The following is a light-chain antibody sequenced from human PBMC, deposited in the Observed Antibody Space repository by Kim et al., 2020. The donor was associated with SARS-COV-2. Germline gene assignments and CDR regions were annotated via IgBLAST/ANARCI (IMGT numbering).Light chain of an antibody. CDR3: SSYAGSNNV. Sequence: PERSVTIPGTGTSRDVGGYNYVSWYQQHPGKAPKRMIYEVSKRPSGVPDRFSGSKSGNTASLTVSGLQAEDEADYYCSSYAGSNNVFGTGTKVTVL. V-gene: IGLV2-8*01. CDR1: SRDVGGYNY. J-gene: IGLJ1*01. CDR2: EVS.